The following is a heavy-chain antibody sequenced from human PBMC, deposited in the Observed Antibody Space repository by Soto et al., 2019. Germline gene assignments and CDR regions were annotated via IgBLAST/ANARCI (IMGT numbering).Heavy chain of an antibody. D-gene: IGHD4-17*01. J-gene: IGHJ6*04. CDR3: AKARLRYDYGDYFSVMDV. CDR1: GFTFSSYA. CDR2: ISGSGGST. Sequence: GGSLRLSCAASGFTFSSYAMSWVRQAPGKGLEWVSAISGSGGSTYYADSVKGRFTISRDNSKNTLYLQMNSLRAEDTAVYYCAKARLRYDYGDYFSVMDVWGKGTTVTVSS. V-gene: IGHV3-23*01.